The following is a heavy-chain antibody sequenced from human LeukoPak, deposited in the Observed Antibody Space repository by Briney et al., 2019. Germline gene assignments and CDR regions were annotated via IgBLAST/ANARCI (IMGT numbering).Heavy chain of an antibody. CDR2: ISYDGGHK. CDR1: GFTFSSFG. CDR3: SRERTGDYFDY. V-gene: IGHV3-30*16. J-gene: IGHJ4*02. Sequence: PGGSLRLSCAASGFTFSSFGLHWVRQAPGKGLESVALISYDGGHKDFADSVKGRFTISRDNSQNTLYLQMNSLRAEDTAVYYCSRERTGDYFDYWGQGTLVTVSS.